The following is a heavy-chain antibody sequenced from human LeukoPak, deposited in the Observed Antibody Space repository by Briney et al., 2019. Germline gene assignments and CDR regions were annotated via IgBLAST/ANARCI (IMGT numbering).Heavy chain of an antibody. CDR2: IYYSGST. CDR1: GGSISSSSYY. Sequence: SETLSLTCTVSGGSISSSSYYWGWIRQPPGKGLEWIGSIYYSGSTYYNPSLKSRVTISVDTSKNQFYLKLSSVTAADTAVYYCARDTTIFGVVIIPKGFDYWGQGTLVTVSS. D-gene: IGHD3-3*01. CDR3: ARDTTIFGVVIIPKGFDY. J-gene: IGHJ4*02. V-gene: IGHV4-39*07.